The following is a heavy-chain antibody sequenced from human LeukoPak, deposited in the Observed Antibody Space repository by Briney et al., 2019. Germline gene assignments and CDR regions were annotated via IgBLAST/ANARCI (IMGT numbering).Heavy chain of an antibody. J-gene: IGHJ4*02. Sequence: SETLSLTCTVSGGSISTYYWNWIRQPPGKGLEWIGYIYYSGSSNYNPSLKSRVTISVDTSKNQFSLNLTSVTAADTAVYYCARGGIRQTFDNWGQGTLVTVSS. CDR2: IYYSGSS. D-gene: IGHD3-3*02. CDR1: GGSISTYY. V-gene: IGHV4-59*01. CDR3: ARGGIRQTFDN.